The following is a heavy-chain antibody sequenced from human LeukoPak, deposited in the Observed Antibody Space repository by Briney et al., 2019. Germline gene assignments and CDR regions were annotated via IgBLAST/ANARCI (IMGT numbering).Heavy chain of an antibody. J-gene: IGHJ4*02. Sequence: PGGALRLSCAASGFTFSGSAMHWVRQASGKGLEWVGRIRSKANSYATAYAASVKGRLTISRDDSKNTAYLQMNSLKTEDTAVYYCARGGHHFLAAPHGYYFDYWGQGTLVTVSS. CDR1: GFTFSGSA. V-gene: IGHV3-73*01. CDR3: ARGGHHFLAAPHGYYFDY. CDR2: IRSKANSYAT. D-gene: IGHD6-13*01.